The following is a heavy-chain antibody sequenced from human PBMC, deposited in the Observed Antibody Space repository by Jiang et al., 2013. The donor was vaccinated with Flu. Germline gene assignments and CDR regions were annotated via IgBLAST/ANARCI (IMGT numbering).Heavy chain of an antibody. V-gene: IGHV5-51*01. Sequence: GAEVKKPGESLKISCKGSGYSFTSYWIGWVRQMPGKGLEWMGIIFPGDSDTRYNPSFQGQVTISADKSISTAYLQWSSLKASDTAMYYCARHLSSSSSHYYYFYGMDVWGQGTTVTVSS. J-gene: IGHJ6*02. CDR1: GYSFTSYW. CDR3: ARHLSSSSSHYYYFYGMDV. D-gene: IGHD6-6*01. CDR2: IFPGDSDT.